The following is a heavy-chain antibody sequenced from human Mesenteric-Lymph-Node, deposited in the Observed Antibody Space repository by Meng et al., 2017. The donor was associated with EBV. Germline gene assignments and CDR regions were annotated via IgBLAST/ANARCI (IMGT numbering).Heavy chain of an antibody. CDR1: GHIFTDYY. CDR3: ARDGVDPVAAF. V-gene: IGHV1-2*06. D-gene: IGHD6-19*01. CDR2: IRPNRGDQ. Sequence: QERFVQPGDEVKKPGASVRVSCKTSGHIFTDYYIHWVRQGPGRGLEWMGRIRPNRGDQHYAQTFEDRVTMTRDTSISTVYMELSRLRSDDTAIYFCARDGVDPVAAFWGQGTLVTVSS. J-gene: IGHJ4*02.